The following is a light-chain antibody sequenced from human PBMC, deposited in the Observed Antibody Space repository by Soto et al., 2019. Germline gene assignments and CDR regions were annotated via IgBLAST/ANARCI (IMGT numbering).Light chain of an antibody. CDR2: GAS. V-gene: IGKV3-15*01. J-gene: IGKJ1*01. CDR3: QQYDTWSL. Sequence: EIVMTQSPATLSVSPGERATLSCRASQSVNDNLAWYQQKPGQAPRLLISGASTRATGIPARFSGSGSGTEFTLTISSLESEDFAVYYCQQYDTWSLFGQGTKVEIK. CDR1: QSVNDN.